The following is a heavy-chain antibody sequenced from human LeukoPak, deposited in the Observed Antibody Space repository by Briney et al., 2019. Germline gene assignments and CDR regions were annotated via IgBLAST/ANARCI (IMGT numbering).Heavy chain of an antibody. V-gene: IGHV1-2*04. J-gene: IGHJ6*02. Sequence: ASVKVSCKASGYTFTGYYMHWVRQAPGQGLEWMGWINPNSGGTNYAQKFQGWVTMTRDTSISTAYMELSRLRSDDTAVYYCATGPAIYYYYGMDVWGQGTTVTVSS. CDR3: ATGPAIYYYYGMDV. CDR2: INPNSGGT. CDR1: GYTFTGYY.